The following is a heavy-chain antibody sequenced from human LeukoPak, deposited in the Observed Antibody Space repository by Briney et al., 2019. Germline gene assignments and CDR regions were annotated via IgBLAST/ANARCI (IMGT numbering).Heavy chain of an antibody. V-gene: IGHV4-38-2*02. CDR2: IYHSGST. J-gene: IGHJ4*02. D-gene: IGHD3-3*01. Sequence: PSETLSLTCTVSGYSISSGYYWGWIRQPPGKGLEWIGSIYHSGSTYYNPSLKSRVTISVDTSKNQFSLKLSSVTAADTAVYYCARGLPNYDFWSGYPYYFDYWGQGTLVTVSS. CDR1: GYSISSGYY. CDR3: ARGLPNYDFWSGYPYYFDY.